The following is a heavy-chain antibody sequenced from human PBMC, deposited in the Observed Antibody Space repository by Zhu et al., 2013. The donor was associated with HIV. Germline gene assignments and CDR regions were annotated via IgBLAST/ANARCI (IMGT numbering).Heavy chain of an antibody. CDR2: ISVHNGNT. Sequence: QVQLVQSGAEVKKPGASVKVSCKASGYTFSNFGINWVRQAPGQGPEWMGWISVHNGNTNYALELQGRVTMTTDTSTSTAYMELRSLRSDDTAVYYCARDKWRLGVMGRNWFDPWGQGTLVIVSS. CDR3: ARDKWRLGVMGRNWFDP. CDR1: GYTFSNFG. D-gene: IGHD3-16*01. V-gene: IGHV1-18*01. J-gene: IGHJ5*02.